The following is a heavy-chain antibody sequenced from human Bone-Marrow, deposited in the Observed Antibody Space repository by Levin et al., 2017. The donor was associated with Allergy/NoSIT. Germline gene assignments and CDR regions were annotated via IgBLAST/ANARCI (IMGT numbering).Heavy chain of an antibody. D-gene: IGHD2-8*02. CDR2: ISSDGSRE. CDR1: GFTFSAYG. Sequence: PGGSLRLSCVGSGFTFSAYGMHWVRQAPGKGLEWVSVISSDGSREKFIVSVKGRFVISRDNAKNTLYLQMNSLRPEDTGVYFCAKGASGATDYWGRGTQVTVSS. V-gene: IGHV3-30*18. J-gene: IGHJ4*02. CDR3: AKGASGATDY.